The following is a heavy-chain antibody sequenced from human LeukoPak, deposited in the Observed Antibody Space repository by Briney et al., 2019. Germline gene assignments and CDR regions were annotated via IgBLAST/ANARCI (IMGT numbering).Heavy chain of an antibody. Sequence: PGGSLRLSCAASGFTFSSYSMNWVRQAPGKGLEWVSYISSSSSTIYYADSVKGRFTISRDNAKNSLYLQMNSLRAEDTAVYYCASTVGRIQLWLRDDAFDIWGQGTMVTISS. CDR2: ISSSSSTI. D-gene: IGHD5-18*01. CDR1: GFTFSSYS. CDR3: ASTVGRIQLWLRDDAFDI. J-gene: IGHJ3*02. V-gene: IGHV3-48*01.